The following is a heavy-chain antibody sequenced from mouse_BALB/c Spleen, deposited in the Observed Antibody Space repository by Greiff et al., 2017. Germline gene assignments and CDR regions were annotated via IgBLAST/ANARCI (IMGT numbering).Heavy chain of an antibody. V-gene: IGHV1-9*01. CDR2: ILPGSGST. CDR3: AREDNDYSWFAY. J-gene: IGHJ3*01. CDR1: GYTFSSYW. Sequence: VQLQQSGAELMKPGASVKISCKATGYTFSSYWIEWVKQRPGHGLEWIGEILPGSGSTNYNEKFKGKATFTADTSSNTAYMQLSSLTSEDSAVYYCAREDNDYSWFAYWGQGTLVTVSA. D-gene: IGHD2-4*01.